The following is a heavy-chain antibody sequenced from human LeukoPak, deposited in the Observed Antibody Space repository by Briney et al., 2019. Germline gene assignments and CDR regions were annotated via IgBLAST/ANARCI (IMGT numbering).Heavy chain of an antibody. J-gene: IGHJ4*02. V-gene: IGHV7-4-1*02. CDR2: INTNTGNP. CDR1: GYTFTSYA. Sequence: ASVKVSCKASGYTFTSYAMNWVRQALGQGLEWMGWINTNTGNPTYAQGFTGRFVFSLDTSVSTAYLQISSLKAEDTAVYYCARLSSSGYSYYFDYWGQGTLVTVSS. D-gene: IGHD3-22*01. CDR3: ARLSSSGYSYYFDY.